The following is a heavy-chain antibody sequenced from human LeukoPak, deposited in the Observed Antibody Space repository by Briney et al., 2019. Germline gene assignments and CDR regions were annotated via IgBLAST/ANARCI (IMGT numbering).Heavy chain of an antibody. CDR1: GGSISSSSYF. V-gene: IGHV4-39*01. Sequence: PSETLSLTCTVFGGSISSSSYFWGWIRQPAGKGLEWIGSISHSGSTYYDPSLKSRITISVDTSKNQFSLKVRSVTAADTAVYYCARRITGTTSDPFDYWGQGILVTVSS. CDR3: ARRITGTTSDPFDY. CDR2: ISHSGST. J-gene: IGHJ4*02. D-gene: IGHD1-20*01.